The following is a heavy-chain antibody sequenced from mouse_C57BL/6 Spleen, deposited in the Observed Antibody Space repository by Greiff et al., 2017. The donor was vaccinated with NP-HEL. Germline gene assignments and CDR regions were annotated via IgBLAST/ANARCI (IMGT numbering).Heavy chain of an antibody. V-gene: IGHV1-50*01. J-gene: IGHJ1*03. CDR2: IDPSDGYT. Sequence: VQLQQPGAELVKPGASVKLSCKASGYTFTSYWMQWVKQRPGQGLEWIGEIDPSDGYTNYNQKFKGKATLTVDTSSSTAYMQLSSLTSEDSAVYYCAREGSTVVATRGYFDVWGTGTTVTVSS. CDR1: GYTFTSYW. CDR3: AREGSTVVATRGYFDV. D-gene: IGHD1-1*01.